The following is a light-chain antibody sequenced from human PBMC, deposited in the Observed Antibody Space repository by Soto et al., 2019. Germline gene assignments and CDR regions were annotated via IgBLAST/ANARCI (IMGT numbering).Light chain of an antibody. CDR1: QSVSSNY. CDR3: QQYGSSPTWT. V-gene: IGKV3-20*01. CDR2: GAS. Sequence: EFVLTHSPGTLSLSPWEIATLSCGASQSVSSNYLAWYQQKPGQAPRLLIYGASTRATGIPDRFSGSGSGTDFTLTISRLEPEDSAVYYCQQYGSSPTWTFGQGTKVDIK. J-gene: IGKJ1*01.